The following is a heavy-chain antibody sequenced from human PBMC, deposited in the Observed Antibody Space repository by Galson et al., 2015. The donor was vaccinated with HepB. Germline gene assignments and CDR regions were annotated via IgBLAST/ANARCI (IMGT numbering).Heavy chain of an antibody. J-gene: IGHJ6*03. CDR1: GFTFSSYW. CDR2: IKEDGSEK. V-gene: IGHV3-7*03. CDR3: ARGIGRSSGWGYYYHYMDV. Sequence: SLRLSCAASGFTFSSYWMTWVRQAPGKGLQWVANIKEDGSEKYYVDSVRGRFTISRDNAKNSLYLQMNSLRVEDTAVYYCARGIGRSSGWGYYYHYMDVWGKGTTVTVSS. D-gene: IGHD6-6*01.